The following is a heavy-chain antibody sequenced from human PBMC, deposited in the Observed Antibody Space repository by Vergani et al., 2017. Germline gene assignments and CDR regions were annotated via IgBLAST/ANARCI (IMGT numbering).Heavy chain of an antibody. CDR1: GFTFIMHA. J-gene: IGHJ4*02. CDR2: LSASDRRT. D-gene: IGHD3-10*01. CDR3: ARGNQSPVPNLFDL. Sequence: EVQLVESGGGFVQPGGSLRLSCAASGFTFIMHAMSWVRQAPGKGLEWVSTLSASDRRTHYADSVKGRFTISRDTSKNTVLLEMNGLRAEDTAVYYCARGNQSPVPNLFDLWGQGTLVTVSS. V-gene: IGHV3-23*04.